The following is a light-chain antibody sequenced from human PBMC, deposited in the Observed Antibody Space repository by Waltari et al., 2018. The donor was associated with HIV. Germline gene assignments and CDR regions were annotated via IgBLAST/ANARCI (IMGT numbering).Light chain of an antibody. CDR3: GTWDSSLSTGM. J-gene: IGLJ3*02. CDR2: END. Sequence: QSVLTQPPSVSAAPGQQVTISCSGSSSNIGNNYVSLYQQLTRTAPQLLIFENDKRPSGIPDRFSGSKSGTSATLGITGLQTGDEADYYCGTWDSSLSTGMFGGGTKLTVL. V-gene: IGLV1-51*01. CDR1: SSNIGNNY.